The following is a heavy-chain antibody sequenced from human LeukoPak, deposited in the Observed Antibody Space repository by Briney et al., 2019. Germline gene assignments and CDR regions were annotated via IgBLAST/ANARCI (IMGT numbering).Heavy chain of an antibody. V-gene: IGHV1-69*04. CDR2: IIPIFGIA. Sequence: ASVKVSCKASGGTFSSYAISWVRQAPGQGLEWMGRIIPIFGIANHAQKFQGRVTITADKSTSTAYMELSSLRSEDTAVYYCARVHSLPGGWGQGTLVTVSS. D-gene: IGHD2-21*01. J-gene: IGHJ4*02. CDR1: GGTFSSYA. CDR3: ARVHSLPGG.